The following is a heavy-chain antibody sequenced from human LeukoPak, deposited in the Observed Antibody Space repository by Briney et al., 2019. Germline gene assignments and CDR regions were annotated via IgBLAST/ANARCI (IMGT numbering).Heavy chain of an antibody. J-gene: IGHJ4*02. V-gene: IGHV4-59*01. CDR2: IYYSGST. CDR1: GGSISSYY. CDR3: ARDPGGGERRDFDY. Sequence: PSETLSLTCTVSGGSISSYYWSWIRQPPGKGLEWIGYIYYSGSTNYNPSLKSRVTISVDTSKNQFSLKLSSVTAADTAVYYCARDPGGGERRDFDYWGQGPPVTVSS. D-gene: IGHD1-1*01.